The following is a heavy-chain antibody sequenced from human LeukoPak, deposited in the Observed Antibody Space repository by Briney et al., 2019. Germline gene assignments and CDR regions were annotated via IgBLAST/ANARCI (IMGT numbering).Heavy chain of an antibody. CDR1: GGSISSGGYY. V-gene: IGHV4-31*03. CDR3: ARVLTPTAYIYFDY. J-gene: IGHJ4*02. Sequence: SQTLSLTCTVSGGSISSGGYYWSWIRQHPGKGLEWIGYIDYSGSTYYNPSLKSRVTISVDKSKNQFSLKLSSVTAADTAVYYCARVLTPTAYIYFDYWGQGTLVTVSS. D-gene: IGHD3-16*01. CDR2: IDYSGST.